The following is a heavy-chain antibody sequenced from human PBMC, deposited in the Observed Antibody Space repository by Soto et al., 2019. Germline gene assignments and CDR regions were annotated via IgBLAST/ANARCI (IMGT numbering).Heavy chain of an antibody. CDR1: GFTFSSYW. J-gene: IGHJ6*02. CDR3: ARDKSSWYHYYYYGMDV. D-gene: IGHD6-13*01. Sequence: GGSLRLSCAASGFTFSSYWMSWVRQAPGKGLEWVANIKQDGSEKYYVDAVKGRFTISRDSAKNSLYLQMNSLRAEDTAVYYCARDKSSWYHYYYYGMDVWGQGTTVTVSS. CDR2: IKQDGSEK. V-gene: IGHV3-7*01.